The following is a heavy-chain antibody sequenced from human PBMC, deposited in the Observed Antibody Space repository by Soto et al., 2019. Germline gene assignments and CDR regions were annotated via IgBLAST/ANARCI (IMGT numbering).Heavy chain of an antibody. V-gene: IGHV4-59*01. Sequence: PSETLSLTCTVSGDSISSYYWIWIRQPPGKGLEWIGYIYYSGSTNYNPSLNSRVTISVDMSKNQVSLKLTSVTAADTAVYYCARTQFLQWFTYYFDYWGQGTLVTVSS. CDR1: GDSISSYY. J-gene: IGHJ4*02. CDR3: ARTQFLQWFTYYFDY. CDR2: IYYSGST. D-gene: IGHD3-3*01.